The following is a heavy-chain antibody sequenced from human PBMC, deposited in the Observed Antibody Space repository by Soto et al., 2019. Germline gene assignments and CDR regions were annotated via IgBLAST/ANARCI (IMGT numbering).Heavy chain of an antibody. J-gene: IGHJ6*02. V-gene: IGHV1-69*13. CDR2: IIPIFGTA. D-gene: IGHD3-10*01. Sequence: GTSVKATCKASGYTFTSYGISWVRQAPGQGLEWMGGIIPIFGTANYAQKFQGRVTITADESTSTAYMELSSLRSEDTAVYYCARAFMSATMVRGVIGPYYYYGMDVWGQGTTVTVSS. CDR1: GYTFTSYG. CDR3: ARAFMSATMVRGVIGPYYYYGMDV.